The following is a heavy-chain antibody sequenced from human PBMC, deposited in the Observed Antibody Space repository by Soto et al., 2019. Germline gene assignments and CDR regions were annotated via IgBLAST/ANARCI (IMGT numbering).Heavy chain of an antibody. D-gene: IGHD3-10*01. J-gene: IGHJ4*02. CDR3: ATGGDTTKVHS. Sequence: QVQLQESGPGLVKPSQTLSLTCTVSGGSISSGGYCWSWIRQHPGEGLEWIGFMYNSGTTSYNPSLHSPATISANTSTTQFSLPLRSLTAADTAVYYCATGGDTTKVHSWGQGTLVTVSS. CDR2: MYNSGTT. CDR1: GGSISSGGYC. V-gene: IGHV4-31*01.